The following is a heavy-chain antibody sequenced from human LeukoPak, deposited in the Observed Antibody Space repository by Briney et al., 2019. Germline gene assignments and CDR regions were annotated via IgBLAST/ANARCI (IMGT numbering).Heavy chain of an antibody. D-gene: IGHD1-1*01. Sequence: GGSLRLSCAASGFTFSTYAMSWVRQAPGKGLEWVSGIGGSGGSTYYADSVKGRFTISRDNSKNTLYLQMNSLRAEDTAVYYCAKDPQLERRPDDYWGQGTLVTVSS. CDR2: IGGSGGST. J-gene: IGHJ4*02. V-gene: IGHV3-23*01. CDR1: GFTFSTYA. CDR3: AKDPQLERRPDDY.